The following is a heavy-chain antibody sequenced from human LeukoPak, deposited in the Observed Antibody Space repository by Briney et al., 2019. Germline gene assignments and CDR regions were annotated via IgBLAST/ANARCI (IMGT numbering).Heavy chain of an antibody. CDR2: ISGSGGST. CDR3: AKDLDILTGYYYYGMDV. V-gene: IGHV3-23*01. Sequence: GRSLRLSCAASGFTFSSYAMSWVRQAPGKGLEWVSAISGSGGSTYYADSVKGRFTISRDNSKNTLYLQMNSLRAEDTAVYYCAKDLDILTGYYYYGMDVWGQGTTVTVSS. CDR1: GFTFSSYA. D-gene: IGHD3-9*01. J-gene: IGHJ6*02.